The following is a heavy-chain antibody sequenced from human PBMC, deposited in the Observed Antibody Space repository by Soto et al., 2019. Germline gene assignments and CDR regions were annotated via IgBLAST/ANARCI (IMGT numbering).Heavy chain of an antibody. CDR1: GGSISSGGYY. V-gene: IGHV4-31*03. D-gene: IGHD2-2*01. CDR3: ARDLTGQPLSRGFDP. J-gene: IGHJ5*02. CDR2: IYYSGST. Sequence: QVQLQESGPGLVKPSQTLSLTCTVSGGSISSGGYYWSWIRQHLGKGLEWIGYIYYSGSTYYNPSLKSRVTISVDTSKNQFSLKLSSVTAADTAVYYCARDLTGQPLSRGFDPWGQGTLVTVSS.